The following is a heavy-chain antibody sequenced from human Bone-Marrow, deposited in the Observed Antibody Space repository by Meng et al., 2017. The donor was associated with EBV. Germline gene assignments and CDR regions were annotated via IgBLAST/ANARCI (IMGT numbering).Heavy chain of an antibody. CDR2: INHSGST. J-gene: IGHJ4*02. CDR3: ARGGRSSSWYLGY. Sequence: QVRLQQGGEGLFKPSETLSRTCAVYGGSFSGYYWSWIRQPPGKGLEWIGEINHSGSTNYNPSLKSRVTISVDTSKNQFSLKLSAVTAADTAVYYCARGGRSSSWYLGYWGQGTLVTVSS. CDR1: GGSFSGYY. V-gene: IGHV4-34*01. D-gene: IGHD6-13*01.